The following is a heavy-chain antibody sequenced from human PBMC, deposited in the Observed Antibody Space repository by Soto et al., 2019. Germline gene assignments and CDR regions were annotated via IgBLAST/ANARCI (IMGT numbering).Heavy chain of an antibody. CDR2: IDPSDSYT. J-gene: IGHJ4*02. V-gene: IGHV5-10-1*01. Sequence: EVQLVQSGADVKKPGESLRISCKGSGYSFTTYWITWVRQMPGKGLEWMGRIDPSDSYTNYSPSFQGHVTISADKSITTAYLQWSSLKASDTAMYYCVRHSYDSGGNYYKGGYWGQGTLVTVSS. D-gene: IGHD3-22*01. CDR3: VRHSYDSGGNYYKGGY. CDR1: GYSFTTYW.